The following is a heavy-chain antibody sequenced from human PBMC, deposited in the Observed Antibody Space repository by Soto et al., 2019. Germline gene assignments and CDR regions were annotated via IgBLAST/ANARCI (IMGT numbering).Heavy chain of an antibody. J-gene: IGHJ4*02. V-gene: IGHV1-2*04. CDR1: GYTFTGYY. D-gene: IGHD3-22*01. CDR3: ARGYYDSSGYYPTDY. CDR2: INPNSGGT. Sequence: ASVQVSCKASGYTFTGYYMHWVRQAPGQGLEWMGWINPNSGGTNYAQKFQGWVTMTRDTSISTAYMELSRLTSDDTAVYYCARGYYDSSGYYPTDYWGQGTLVT.